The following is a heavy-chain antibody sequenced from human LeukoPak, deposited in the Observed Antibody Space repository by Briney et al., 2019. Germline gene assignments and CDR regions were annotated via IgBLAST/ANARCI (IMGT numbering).Heavy chain of an antibody. D-gene: IGHD6-19*01. CDR2: ISGSGGST. CDR3: AKASLKQWLPPGPGY. CDR1: GFTFSSYA. J-gene: IGHJ4*02. Sequence: PGGSLRLSCAASGFTFSSYAMSWVRQAPGKGLEWVSAISGSGGSTYYADSVKGRFTISRDHSKNTLYLQMNSLRDEDTAVYYCAKASLKQWLPPGPGYWGQGTLVTVSS. V-gene: IGHV3-23*01.